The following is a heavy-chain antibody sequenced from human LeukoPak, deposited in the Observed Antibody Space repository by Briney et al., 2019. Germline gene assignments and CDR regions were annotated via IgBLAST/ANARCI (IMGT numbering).Heavy chain of an antibody. CDR1: GFSFTFTKNW. J-gene: IGHJ6*02. CDR3: ARHLATVTASRQYYYYGMDV. Sequence: KPGESLKISCKASGFSFTFTKNWIGWVRQVPGKGLEWMGIIYPVDSDIRYNPSFQGQVTFSVDKSISTTYLQWSSLKASGTAIYYCARHLATVTASRQYYYYGMDVWGQGTTVTVSS. V-gene: IGHV5-51*01. CDR2: IYPVDSDI. D-gene: IGHD4-17*01.